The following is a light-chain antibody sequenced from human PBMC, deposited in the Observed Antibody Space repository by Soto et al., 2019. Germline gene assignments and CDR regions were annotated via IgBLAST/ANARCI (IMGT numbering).Light chain of an antibody. Sequence: QSVLTQPPSVSGAPGQRVTISCTGSSSNIGAGYDLHWYQQLPGTAPKLLIYGNSNRPSGVPVRFSGSKSGTSASLAITGLQAEDEADYYCQSYDSSLSGFYVFGTGTKVTVL. V-gene: IGLV1-40*01. CDR3: QSYDSSLSGFYV. CDR2: GNS. J-gene: IGLJ1*01. CDR1: SSNIGAGYD.